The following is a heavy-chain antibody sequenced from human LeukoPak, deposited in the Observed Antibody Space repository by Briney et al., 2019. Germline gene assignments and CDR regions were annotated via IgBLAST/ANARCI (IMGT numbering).Heavy chain of an antibody. Sequence: SVKVSCKASGGTFSSYAISWVRQAPGQGLEWMGRIIPILGIANYAQKFQGRVTITADKSTSTAYMELSSLRSEDTAVYYCARSPLTGDQRSCFHYWGQGTLVTVSS. CDR1: GGTFSSYA. V-gene: IGHV1-69*04. CDR3: ARSPLTGDQRSCFHY. J-gene: IGHJ4*02. D-gene: IGHD7-27*01. CDR2: IIPILGIA.